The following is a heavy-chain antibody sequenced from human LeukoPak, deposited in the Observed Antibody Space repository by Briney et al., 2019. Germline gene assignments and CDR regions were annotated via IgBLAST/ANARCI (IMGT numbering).Heavy chain of an antibody. Sequence: GGSLRPSCVVSGFTFTTSWMAWVRQAPGKGLEWLANINRDGRQTYYVDSVKGRFTISRDNAENSLYLQMNSLRAEDTAVYYCATSLDAPGNYWGQGSLVTVSS. J-gene: IGHJ4*02. CDR3: ATSLDAPGNY. CDR2: INRDGRQT. D-gene: IGHD3-9*01. CDR1: GFTFTTSW. V-gene: IGHV3-7*01.